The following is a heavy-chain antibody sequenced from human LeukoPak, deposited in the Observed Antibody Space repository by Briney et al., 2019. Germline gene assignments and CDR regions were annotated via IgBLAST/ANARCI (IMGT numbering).Heavy chain of an antibody. Sequence: ASVKVSCKSSGYTFTSYDINWVRQATGQGLEWMGWMNPNSGNTGYAQKFQGRVTMTRNTSISTAYMELSSLRSEDTAVHYCARSPPLGYCSGGSCYDEYNWFDPWGQGTLVTVSS. CDR3: ARSPPLGYCSGGSCYDEYNWFDP. V-gene: IGHV1-8*01. CDR2: MNPNSGNT. CDR1: GYTFTSYD. D-gene: IGHD2-15*01. J-gene: IGHJ5*02.